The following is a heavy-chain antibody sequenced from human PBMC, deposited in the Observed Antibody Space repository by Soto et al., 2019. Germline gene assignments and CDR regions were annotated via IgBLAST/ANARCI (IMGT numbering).Heavy chain of an antibody. CDR1: GFTFSDYA. J-gene: IGHJ6*03. Sequence: PGGSLRLSCAASGFTFSDYAMTWVRQAPGKGLEWVAALNHGGGTATYYADSVKGRFTISRDNSKNTLYLQMNSLKTEDTAVYYCTTLAGSYYNVILYYYSYMDVWGKATTVTVSS. CDR3: TTLAGSYYNVILYYYSYMDV. D-gene: IGHD3-10*01. CDR2: LNHGGGTAT. V-gene: IGHV3-23*01.